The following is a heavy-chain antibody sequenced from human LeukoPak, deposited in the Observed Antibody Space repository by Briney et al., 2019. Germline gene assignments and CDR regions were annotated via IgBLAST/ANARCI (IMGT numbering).Heavy chain of an antibody. D-gene: IGHD6-13*01. CDR3: AKDYSSSWYPYYFDY. Sequence: GGSLRLSCAASGLTFSSYWMHWVRQAPGKGLEWVSAISGSGGSTYYADSVKGRFTISRDNSKNTLYLQMNSLRAEDTAVYYCAKDYSSSWYPYYFDYWGQGTLVTVSS. J-gene: IGHJ4*02. CDR2: ISGSGGST. CDR1: GLTFSSYW. V-gene: IGHV3-23*01.